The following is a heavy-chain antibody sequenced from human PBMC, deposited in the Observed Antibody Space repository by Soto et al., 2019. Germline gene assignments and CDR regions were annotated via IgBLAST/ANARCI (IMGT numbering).Heavy chain of an antibody. J-gene: IGHJ4*02. V-gene: IGHV3-23*01. CDR3: AKDRRAGGNYGFYSDF. CDR1: GFTFSSYG. Sequence: XGSLRLSCADSGFTFSSYGITWVRQAPGKGLEWVSFSSATGAGTYYADSVKGRFTISRDNSKNTLYLQMTSLRADDTAVYYCAKDRRAGGNYGFYSDFWGQGALVTVSS. D-gene: IGHD1-7*01. CDR2: SSATGAGT.